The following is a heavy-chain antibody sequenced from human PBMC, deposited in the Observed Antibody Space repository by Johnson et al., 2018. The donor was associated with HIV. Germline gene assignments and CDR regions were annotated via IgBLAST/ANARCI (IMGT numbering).Heavy chain of an antibody. V-gene: IGHV3-23*04. J-gene: IGHJ3*02. D-gene: IGHD6-25*01. Sequence: VQLVESGGGLEQPGGSLRLSCAASGFTLDSYAMNWVRQAPGKGLEWVSVLSGSGGSTYYADSVKGRFTISRDNSKNTLYLQMNSLRAEDTAVYYCARATDQRLDAFDIWGQGTMVTVSS. CDR2: LSGSGGST. CDR3: ARATDQRLDAFDI. CDR1: GFTLDSYA.